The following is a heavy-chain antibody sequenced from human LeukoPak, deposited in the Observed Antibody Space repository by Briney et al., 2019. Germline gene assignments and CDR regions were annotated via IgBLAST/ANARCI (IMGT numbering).Heavy chain of an antibody. D-gene: IGHD3-22*01. V-gene: IGHV4-39*07. CDR2: IYYSGST. J-gene: IGHJ4*02. Sequence: SETLSLTRTVSGGSISSSSYYWGWIRQPPGKGLEWIGSIYYSGSTYYNPSLKSRVTISVDTSKNQFSLKLSSVTAADTAVYYCARSLFSSGYDYFRYWGQGTLVTVSS. CDR1: GGSISSSSYY. CDR3: ARSLFSSGYDYFRY.